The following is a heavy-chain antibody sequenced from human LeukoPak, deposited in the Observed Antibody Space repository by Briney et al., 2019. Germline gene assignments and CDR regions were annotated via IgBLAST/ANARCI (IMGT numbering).Heavy chain of an antibody. CDR3: AREYCSGGSCFQNY. CDR2: IYTSGST. D-gene: IGHD2-15*01. Sequence: SQTLSLTCTVSGGSISSGSYYWSWIRQPAGKGLEWIGRIYTSGSTNYNPSLKSRVTISVDTSKNQFSLKLSYVTAADTAVYYCAREYCSGGSCFQNYWGQRTLVTVSS. V-gene: IGHV4-61*02. CDR1: GGSISSGSYY. J-gene: IGHJ4*02.